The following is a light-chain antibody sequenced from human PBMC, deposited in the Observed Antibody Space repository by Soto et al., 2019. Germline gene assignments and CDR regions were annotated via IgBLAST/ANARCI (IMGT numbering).Light chain of an antibody. Sequence: QSVLTQPPSASGTPGQKVTISCSGSTSNIGSNPVQWYQQLPGTAPKLLFYRDNQRPSGVPDRFSASRSGTSASLAISGLPSEDEADYHCATWDDTFYGPVFGGGTKLTVL. CDR1: TSNIGSNP. V-gene: IGLV1-44*01. CDR2: RDN. J-gene: IGLJ3*02. CDR3: ATWDDTFYGPV.